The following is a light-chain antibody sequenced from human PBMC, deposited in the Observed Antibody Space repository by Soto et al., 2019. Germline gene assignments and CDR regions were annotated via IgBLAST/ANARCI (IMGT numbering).Light chain of an antibody. V-gene: IGKV1-5*01. CDR1: ENVSQW. CDR2: DAS. Sequence: DIQMTQSPSTLSASVGDRVTITCRASENVSQWLAWYQQQPGKAPKLLISDASTLKSGVPSRFSAGGSGRQFNLTISSLQPGDFATYFCQQYYSLYTFGQGTRLEIK. CDR3: QQYYSLYT. J-gene: IGKJ2*01.